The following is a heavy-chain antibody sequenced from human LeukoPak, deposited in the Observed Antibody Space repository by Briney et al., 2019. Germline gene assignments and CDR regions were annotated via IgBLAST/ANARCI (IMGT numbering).Heavy chain of an antibody. D-gene: IGHD1-14*01. V-gene: IGHV4-39*07. CDR1: GGSISSSSYY. CDR2: IYYSGST. Sequence: SETLSLTCTVSGGSISSSSYYWGWIRQPPGKGLEWIGSIYYSGSTNYNPSLKSRVTMSVDTSKNQFSLKLSSVTAADTAVYYCARARTAEPFDPWGQGTLVTVSS. CDR3: ARARTAEPFDP. J-gene: IGHJ5*02.